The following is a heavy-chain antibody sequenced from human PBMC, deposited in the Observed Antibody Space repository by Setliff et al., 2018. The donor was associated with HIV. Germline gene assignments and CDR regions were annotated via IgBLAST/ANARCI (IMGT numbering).Heavy chain of an antibody. D-gene: IGHD4-17*01. Sequence: NPSETLSLTCAVYGGSLTGYFWTWIRQSPGKGLEWVGQVNRDGGAHYNPSLRSRVTISVDTSKNQFSLKLNSLTAADTAVYYCARAPLSRRRSYYYYYGMDVWGQGTRVTVSS. V-gene: IGHV4-34*01. CDR3: ARAPLSRRRSYYYYYGMDV. CDR2: VNRDGGA. J-gene: IGHJ6*02. CDR1: GGSLTGYF.